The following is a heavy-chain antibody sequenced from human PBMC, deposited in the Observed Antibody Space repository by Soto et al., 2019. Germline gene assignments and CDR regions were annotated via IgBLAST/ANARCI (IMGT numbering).Heavy chain of an antibody. Sequence: QPGGSLRLSCAASGFTFSSYGMHWVRQAPGKGLEWVAVISYDGSNKYYADSVKGRFTISRDNSKNTLYLQMNSLRAEDTAVYYCAKGDIVATIRMDVWGQGTTVTVSS. V-gene: IGHV3-30*18. CDR3: AKGDIVATIRMDV. D-gene: IGHD5-12*01. J-gene: IGHJ6*02. CDR1: GFTFSSYG. CDR2: ISYDGSNK.